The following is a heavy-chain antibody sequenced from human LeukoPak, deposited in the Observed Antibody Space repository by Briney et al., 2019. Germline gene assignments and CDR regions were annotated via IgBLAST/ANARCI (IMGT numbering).Heavy chain of an antibody. D-gene: IGHD4-17*01. CDR2: ISSSSSYT. J-gene: IGHJ6*02. CDR1: GFTFSDYC. V-gene: IGHV3-11*06. CDR3: ARDMRGDFYYYYGMDV. Sequence: PGGSLRLSCAASGFTFSDYCMSWIRQAPGKRLEWVSYISSSSSYTNYADSVKGRFTISRDNAKNSLYLQMNSLRAEDTAVYYCARDMRGDFYYYYGMDVWGQGTTVTVSS.